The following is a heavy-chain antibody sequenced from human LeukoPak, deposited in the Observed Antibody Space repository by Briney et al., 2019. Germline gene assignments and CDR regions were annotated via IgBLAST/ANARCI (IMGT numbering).Heavy chain of an antibody. CDR1: GFTFSRYW. D-gene: IGHD2-2*02. Sequence: GGSLRLSCSASGFTFSRYWMSWVRQAPGKGLEWVASIKQDGSEKYYVDSVKGRFTISRDNARNSLYLQMNSLRAEDTAVYYCARETREEYQPLYGGGAYYYYMDVWGKGTTVTVSS. CDR2: IKQDGSEK. CDR3: ARETREEYQPLYGGGAYYYYMDV. J-gene: IGHJ6*03. V-gene: IGHV3-7*01.